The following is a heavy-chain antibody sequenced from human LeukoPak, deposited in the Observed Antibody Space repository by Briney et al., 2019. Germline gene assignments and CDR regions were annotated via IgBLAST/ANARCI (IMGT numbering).Heavy chain of an antibody. Sequence: PGGSLRLSCVASGFTFSNYWIHWVRQAPGKGLVWVSRTNNDGSSTTYADFVKGRFTSSRDNAKNTLCLQMDSLRAEDTAVYYCTRSVFPYYFDCWGQGTLVTVSS. CDR3: TRSVFPYYFDC. CDR1: GFTFSNYW. CDR2: TNNDGSST. J-gene: IGHJ4*02. D-gene: IGHD3-10*02. V-gene: IGHV3-74*01.